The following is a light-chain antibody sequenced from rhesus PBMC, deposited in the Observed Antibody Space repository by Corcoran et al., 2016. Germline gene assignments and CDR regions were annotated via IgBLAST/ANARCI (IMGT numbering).Light chain of an antibody. V-gene: IGKV3-10*01. CDR2: GPS. CDR3: YTHSSGWT. J-gene: IGKJ1*01. Sequence: QVVLTQSPATLSLSPGERATLSCRASQSVSNYLAWYQQKPGQAPRLLIYGPSSRATGIPDRFSGSGSGTDSTLTISSLEPEDVGVYHCYTHSSGWTFGQGTKVGIK. CDR1: QSVSNY.